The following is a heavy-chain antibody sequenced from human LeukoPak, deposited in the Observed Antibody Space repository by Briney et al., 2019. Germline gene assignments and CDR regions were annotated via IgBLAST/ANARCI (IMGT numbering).Heavy chain of an antibody. D-gene: IGHD3-16*02. CDR3: ASRSEFDY. J-gene: IGHJ4*02. V-gene: IGHV3-21*01. CDR1: GFTFSSNS. CDR2: ISSSSSYI. Sequence: GGSLRLSCGVSGFTFSSNSMNWVRQAPGKGLEWVSSISSSSSYISYADLVKGRFTISRDNAKNSLYLQMNSLRAEDTAVYYCASRSEFDYWGQGTLVTVSS.